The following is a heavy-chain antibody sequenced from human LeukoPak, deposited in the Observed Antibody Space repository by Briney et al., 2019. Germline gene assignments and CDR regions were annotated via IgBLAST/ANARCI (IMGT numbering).Heavy chain of an antibody. CDR2: ISSSGRTI. Sequence: GGSLRLSCAASGFTFSSYEFNWVRQAPGKGLEWVSYISSSGRTIFYADSVKGRFTISRGNSKNTLYLQMNSLRVEDTAVYYCARDRRYYYGSGSSPTFDYWGQGTLVTVSS. D-gene: IGHD3-10*01. CDR1: GFTFSSYE. CDR3: ARDRRYYYGSGSSPTFDY. V-gene: IGHV3-48*03. J-gene: IGHJ4*02.